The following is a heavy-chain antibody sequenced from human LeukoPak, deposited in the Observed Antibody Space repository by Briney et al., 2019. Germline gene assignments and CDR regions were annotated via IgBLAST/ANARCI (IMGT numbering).Heavy chain of an antibody. CDR1: GFTFSSYA. V-gene: IGHV3-23*01. D-gene: IGHD3-16*01. CDR3: ARGRWGGRYFDY. CDR2: ISGSGGST. Sequence: PGGSLRLSCAASGFTFSSYAMSWVRQAPGKGLEWVSAISGSGGSTYYADSVKGRFTISRDNSKNTLYLQMNSLRAEDTAVYYCARGRWGGRYFDYWGQGTLVTVSS. J-gene: IGHJ4*02.